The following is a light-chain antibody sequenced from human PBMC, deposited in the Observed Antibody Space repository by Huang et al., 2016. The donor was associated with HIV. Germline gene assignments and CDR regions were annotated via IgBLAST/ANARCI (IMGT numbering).Light chain of an antibody. CDR3: MQGTHWPQT. J-gene: IGKJ1*01. V-gene: IGKV2-30*02. CDR1: HSLLHSDGNTY. Sequence: DVVLTQSPLSLPVTLGLPASISCKSSHSLLHSDGNTYLNWFLQRPGQSPRRLIDKVSNRDFGVPARFSGSGSGADFTLTISRVEADDIGVYYCMQGTHWPQTFGQGTKVEVK. CDR2: KVS.